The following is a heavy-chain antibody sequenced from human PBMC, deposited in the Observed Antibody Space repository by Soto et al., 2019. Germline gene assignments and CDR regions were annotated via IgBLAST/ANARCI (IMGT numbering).Heavy chain of an antibody. V-gene: IGHV3-15*01. CDR1: GFTFSNAW. D-gene: IGHD3-10*01. CDR3: TTSGSYSRGVEDAFDI. CDR2: IKSKTDGGTT. J-gene: IGHJ3*02. Sequence: GGSLRLSCAASGFTFSNAWMSWVRQAPGKGLEWVGRIKSKTDGGTTDYAAPVKGRFTISRDDSKNTLYLQMNSLKTEDTAVYYCTTSGSYSRGVEDAFDIWGQGTMVTVSS.